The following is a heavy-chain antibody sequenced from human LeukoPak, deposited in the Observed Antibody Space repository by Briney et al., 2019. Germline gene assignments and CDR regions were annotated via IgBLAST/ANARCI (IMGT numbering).Heavy chain of an antibody. Sequence: SETLSLTCTVSGGSISSYYWSWIRQPPGKGLEWIGYIYYSGSTNYNPSLKSRVTISVDTSKNQFSLKLSSVTAADTAVYYCARVASPYDFWSGVRMGYFDYWGQGTLVTVSS. J-gene: IGHJ4*02. V-gene: IGHV4-59*08. CDR1: GGSISSYY. CDR2: IYYSGST. CDR3: ARVASPYDFWSGVRMGYFDY. D-gene: IGHD3-3*01.